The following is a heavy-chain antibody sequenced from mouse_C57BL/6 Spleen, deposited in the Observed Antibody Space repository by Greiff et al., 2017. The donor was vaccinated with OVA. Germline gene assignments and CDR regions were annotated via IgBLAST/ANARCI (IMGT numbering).Heavy chain of an antibody. D-gene: IGHD2-5*01. J-gene: IGHJ2*01. CDR1: GYTFTDYE. V-gene: IGHV1-15*01. Sequence: LQESGAELVRPGASVTLSCKASGYTFTDYEMHWVKQTPVHGLEWIGAIDPETGGTAYNQKFKGKAILTADKSSSTAYMELRSLTSEDSAVYYCTRGDYSNYWGQGTTLTVSS. CDR2: IDPETGGT. CDR3: TRGDYSNY.